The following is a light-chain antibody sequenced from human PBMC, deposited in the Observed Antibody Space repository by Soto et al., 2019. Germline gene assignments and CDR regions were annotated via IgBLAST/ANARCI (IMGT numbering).Light chain of an antibody. Sequence: DFVMTQSPLSLPVTPGEPASISCRSSQSLLHSNGYNYLDWYLQKPVQSPQLLTYLGSNRASGVPDRFSGSGSGTDFTLKISRVEAEDVGVYYCMQALQTPRTFGQGTKLEIK. V-gene: IGKV2-28*01. CDR2: LGS. CDR1: QSLLHSNGYNY. CDR3: MQALQTPRT. J-gene: IGKJ2*01.